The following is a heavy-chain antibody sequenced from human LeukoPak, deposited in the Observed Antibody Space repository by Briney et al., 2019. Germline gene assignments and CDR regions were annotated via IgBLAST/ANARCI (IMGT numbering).Heavy chain of an antibody. V-gene: IGHV4-34*01. CDR1: GGSFSGYY. CDR3: ARGRDTAMVEH. D-gene: IGHD5-18*01. Sequence: SETLSLTCAVYGGSFSGYYWSWIPQPPGKGLEWIGEINHSGSTNYNPSLKSRVTISVDTSKNQFSLKLSSVTAADTAVYYCARGRDTAMVEHWGQGTLVTVSS. CDR2: INHSGST. J-gene: IGHJ1*01.